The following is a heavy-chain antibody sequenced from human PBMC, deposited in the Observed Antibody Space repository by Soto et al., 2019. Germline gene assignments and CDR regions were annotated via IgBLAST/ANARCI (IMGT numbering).Heavy chain of an antibody. J-gene: IGHJ4*02. Sequence: SETLSLACTVSGGSISSNYWSWVRQPPGKGLEWIGYLYYSGSTNYNPSLKSRVTISLDRSKTQFSLKVRSVTAADTATYYCARATYGIGPDYWGQGTLVTVSS. D-gene: IGHD2-21*01. CDR3: ARATYGIGPDY. CDR1: GGSISSNY. V-gene: IGHV4-59*01. CDR2: LYYSGST.